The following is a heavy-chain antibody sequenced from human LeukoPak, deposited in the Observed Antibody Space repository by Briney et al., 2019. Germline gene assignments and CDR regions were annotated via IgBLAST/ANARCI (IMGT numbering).Heavy chain of an antibody. CDR1: GGTFSSYA. D-gene: IGHD3-10*01. V-gene: IGHV1-69*05. CDR3: ASGEYGSGSYLHY. CDR2: IIPIFGTA. J-gene: IGHJ4*02. Sequence: SVKVSCKASGGTFSSYAISWVRQAPGQGLEWMGRIIPIFGTANYAQKFQGRVTITTDESTSTAYMELSSLSSEDTAVYYCASGEYGSGSYLHYWGQGTLVTVSS.